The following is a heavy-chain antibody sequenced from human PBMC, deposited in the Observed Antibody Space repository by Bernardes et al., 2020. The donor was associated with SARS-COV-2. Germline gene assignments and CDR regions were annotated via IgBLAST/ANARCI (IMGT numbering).Heavy chain of an antibody. Sequence: GGSLRLSCAASGFSFSDHYMSWIRQAPGKGLEWISYISGSSRYTNFADSVKGRLSLSRDNANNSFYLQMNNLTVEDTAVYYCGRGALPGVPAPYFDHWGQGVLVTVSS. J-gene: IGHJ4*02. D-gene: IGHD2-2*01. V-gene: IGHV3-11*05. CDR1: GFSFSDHY. CDR2: ISGSSRYT. CDR3: GRGALPGVPAPYFDH.